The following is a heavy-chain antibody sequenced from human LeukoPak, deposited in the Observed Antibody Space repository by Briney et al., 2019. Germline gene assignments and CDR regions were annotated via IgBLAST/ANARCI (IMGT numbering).Heavy chain of an antibody. CDR3: AKGTSHYYYYGMDV. CDR2: ISGSGGST. V-gene: IGHV3-23*01. CDR1: GFTFSSYA. D-gene: IGHD2-8*01. J-gene: IGHJ6*02. Sequence: PGGSLRLSCAASGFTFSSYAMSWVRQAPGKGLEWVSAISGSGGSTYYADSVKGRFTISRDNSKNTLYLQVNSLRAEDTAVYYRAKGTSHYYYYGMDVWGQGTTVTVSS.